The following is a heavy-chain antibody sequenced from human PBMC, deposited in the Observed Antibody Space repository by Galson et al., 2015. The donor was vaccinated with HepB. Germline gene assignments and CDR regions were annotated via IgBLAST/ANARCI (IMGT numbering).Heavy chain of an antibody. J-gene: IGHJ5*02. CDR1: GFTFSSYS. CDR2: ISSSSSYI. V-gene: IGHV3-21*01. D-gene: IGHD2-15*01. Sequence: SLRLSCAASGFTFSSYSMNWVRQAPGKGLEWVSSISSSSSYIYYADSVKGRFTISRDNAKNSLYLQMNSLRAEDTAVYYCARAAIVVVVAANWFSRGSWFDPWGQGTLVTVSS. CDR3: ARAAIVVVVAANWFSRGSWFDP.